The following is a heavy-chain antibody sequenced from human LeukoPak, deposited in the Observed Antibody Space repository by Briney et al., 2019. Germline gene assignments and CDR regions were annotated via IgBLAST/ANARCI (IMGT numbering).Heavy chain of an antibody. D-gene: IGHD3-22*01. J-gene: IGHJ5*02. CDR3: ARHQTPHFYDSHFGP. Sequence: SETLSLTCTVSGVSINSGTHYWSWIRQPPGKRLEWIGYVFHTGSINHNPSLKSRLTMSVDTSKNQVSLKLTSVTAADTAVYYCARHQTPHFYDSHFGPWGQGTPVTVSS. CDR2: VFHTGSI. V-gene: IGHV4-61*01. CDR1: GVSINSGTHY.